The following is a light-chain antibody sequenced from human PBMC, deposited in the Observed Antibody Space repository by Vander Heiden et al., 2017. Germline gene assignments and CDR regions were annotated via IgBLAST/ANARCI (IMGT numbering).Light chain of an antibody. V-gene: IGLV2-14*01. J-gene: IGLJ3*02. CDR3: GSYTSNNTLV. CDR2: DVS. Sequence: QSALTQPASVSGSPGQSITISCTATSSDVGGYNYVSWDQQHPGKAPKLMIYDVSNRPSGVSNRFSGSKSGNTASLTISGLQAEDEADYYCGSYTSNNTLVFGGGTKLTVL. CDR1: SSDVGGYNY.